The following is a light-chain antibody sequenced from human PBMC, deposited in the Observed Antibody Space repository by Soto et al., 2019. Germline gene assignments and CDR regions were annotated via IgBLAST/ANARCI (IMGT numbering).Light chain of an antibody. J-gene: IGKJ1*01. CDR2: GAS. Sequence: EIVLTQSPATLSLSPGERATLSCSASQSVSSDLAWYHQKPGQAPRLLIYGASTRATGIPARFSGSGSGTEFTLTINSLQSEDFAVYYCQQYNNWPRTFGQGTKVDI. CDR1: QSVSSD. CDR3: QQYNNWPRT. V-gene: IGKV3-15*01.